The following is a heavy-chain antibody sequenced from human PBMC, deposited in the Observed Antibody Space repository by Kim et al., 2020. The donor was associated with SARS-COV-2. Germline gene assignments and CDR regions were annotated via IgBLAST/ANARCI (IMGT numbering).Heavy chain of an antibody. CDR3: ARGNEGGDFWSGYYISDYYYGMDV. CDR1: GYTFTSYD. CDR2: MNPNSGNT. V-gene: IGHV1-8*01. Sequence: ASVKVSCKASGYTFTSYDINWVRQATGQGLEWMGWMNPNSGNTGYAQKFQGRVTMTRNTSISTAYMELSSLRSEDTAVYYCARGNEGGDFWSGYYISDYYYGMDVWGQGTTVTVSS. D-gene: IGHD3-3*01. J-gene: IGHJ6*02.